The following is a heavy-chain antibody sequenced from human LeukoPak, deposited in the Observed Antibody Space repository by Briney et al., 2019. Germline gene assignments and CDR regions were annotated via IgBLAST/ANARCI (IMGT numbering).Heavy chain of an antibody. CDR1: GGPFSGYH. CDR2: INHSGSN. J-gene: IGHJ6*04. CDR3: ARGLLDTMVRGVIHYYYGMDV. D-gene: IGHD3-10*01. Sequence: PSETLSLTCAVYGGPFSGYHWSWIRQPPGKGLEWIGEINHSGSNNYNTSLKSRVTISVDTSKTQISLKLSSLTAADTAVYYCARGLLDTMVRGVIHYYYGMDVWGKGTTVTVSS. V-gene: IGHV4-34*01.